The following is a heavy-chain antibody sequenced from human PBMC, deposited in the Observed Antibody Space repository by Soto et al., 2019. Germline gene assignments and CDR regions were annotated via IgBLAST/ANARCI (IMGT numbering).Heavy chain of an antibody. CDR2: INPNSGGT. Sequence: VASVKVSCKASGYTFTGYYMHWVRQAPGQGLEWMGWINPNSGGTNYAQKFQGRVTMTRDTSISTAYVELSRLRSDDTAVYYCATHDYGDSNLFDYWGQGTLVTVSS. D-gene: IGHD4-17*01. CDR3: ATHDYGDSNLFDY. CDR1: GYTFTGYY. J-gene: IGHJ4*02. V-gene: IGHV1-2*02.